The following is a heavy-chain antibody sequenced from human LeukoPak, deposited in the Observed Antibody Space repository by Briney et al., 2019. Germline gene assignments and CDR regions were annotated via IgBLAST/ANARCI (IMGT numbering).Heavy chain of an antibody. V-gene: IGHV1-46*01. Sequence: GASVKVSCKASGYTFTSYYMHWVRQAPGQGLECVGKINPSGGSTSYAQKFQGILTMTSDTSTSTVYMELSSLRSEDTAVYYCARTSSGWYPHFDYWGQGTLVTVSS. D-gene: IGHD6-19*01. J-gene: IGHJ4*02. CDR2: INPSGGST. CDR3: ARTSSGWYPHFDY. CDR1: GYTFTSYY.